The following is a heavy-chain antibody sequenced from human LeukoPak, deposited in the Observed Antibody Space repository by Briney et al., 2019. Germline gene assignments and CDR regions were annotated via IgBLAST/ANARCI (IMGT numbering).Heavy chain of an antibody. Sequence: ASVKVSCEASGYTFRSYSISWVRQAPGQGLEWMGWISPSNGNTNYAQKLQDRVTMTTDTSTRTVYMELRSLRSDDTAVYYCARDSGWELQQFYFDHWGQGTLVTVSS. CDR1: GYTFRSYS. D-gene: IGHD1-26*01. CDR3: ARDSGWELQQFYFDH. CDR2: ISPSNGNT. V-gene: IGHV1-18*04. J-gene: IGHJ4*02.